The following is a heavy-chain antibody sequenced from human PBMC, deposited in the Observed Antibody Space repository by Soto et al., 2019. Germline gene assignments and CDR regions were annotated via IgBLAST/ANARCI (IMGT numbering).Heavy chain of an antibody. Sequence: SETLSLTCTVSGDSISVSGDSNNNHYWSWVRQPPGKGLEWIGSIYYSGATNYNPSLKSRVTMSADTSKNKFSLNLSSVTAADQAISSCARALGHWGTYYYYYCLDVWGQGNTVTVSS. D-gene: IGHD3-16*01. J-gene: IGHJ6*02. CDR3: ARALGHWGTYYYYYCLDV. CDR2: IYYSGAT. V-gene: IGHV4-61*01. CDR1: GDSISVSGDSNNNHY.